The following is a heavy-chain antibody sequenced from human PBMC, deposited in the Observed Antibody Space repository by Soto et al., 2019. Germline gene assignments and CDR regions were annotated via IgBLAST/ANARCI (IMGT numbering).Heavy chain of an antibody. CDR3: AGSRGYCSSTSCYYYYMDV. D-gene: IGHD2-2*01. Sequence: GGSLRLSCAASGFTFSSYAMSWVRQAPGKGLEWVSAISGSGGSTYYADSVKGRFTISRDNSKNTLYLQMNSLRAEDTAVYYCAGSRGYCSSTSCYYYYMDVWGKGTTVTVS. CDR2: ISGSGGST. V-gene: IGHV3-23*01. CDR1: GFTFSSYA. J-gene: IGHJ6*03.